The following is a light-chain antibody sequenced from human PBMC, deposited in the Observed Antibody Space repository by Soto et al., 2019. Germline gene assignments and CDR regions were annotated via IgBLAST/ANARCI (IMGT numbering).Light chain of an antibody. J-gene: IGKJ1*01. CDR3: QQYSSYWT. CDR2: DAS. Sequence: GDRVTITCRTSQSISSWLAWYQQKPEKAPKFLIYDASNLESGVPSRFSGSGSGTEFTLTISSLQPDDFATYYCQQYSSYWTFGQGTKVDIK. CDR1: QSISSW. V-gene: IGKV1-5*01.